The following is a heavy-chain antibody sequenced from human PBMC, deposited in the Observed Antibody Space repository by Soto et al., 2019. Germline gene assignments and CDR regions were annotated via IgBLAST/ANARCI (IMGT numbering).Heavy chain of an antibody. CDR1: GGSISSYY. Sequence: SETLSLTCTVSGGSISSYYWSWIRQPPGKGLEWIGYIYYSGSTNYNPSLKSRVTISVDTSKNQFSLKLSSVTAADTAVYYCTIFGVVTPSPGMDVWGQGTTVTVPS. J-gene: IGHJ6*02. CDR2: IYYSGST. CDR3: TIFGVVTPSPGMDV. V-gene: IGHV4-59*01. D-gene: IGHD3-3*01.